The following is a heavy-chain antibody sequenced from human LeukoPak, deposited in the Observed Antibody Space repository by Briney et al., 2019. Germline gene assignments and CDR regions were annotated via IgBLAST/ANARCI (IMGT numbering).Heavy chain of an antibody. V-gene: IGHV1-46*01. D-gene: IGHD3-22*01. J-gene: IGHJ3*02. Sequence: ASVKVSCTASGYTFTRYYMHWVRQAPGQGLVWMGIINTSGGSTSYAQKFPGRVTMPRGTSTSTVYMELGSLRSEYTAVYYCARDLISHSSGYQDASAVAFDIWGQGTMVTVSS. CDR1: GYTFTRYY. CDR3: ARDLISHSSGYQDASAVAFDI. CDR2: INTSGGST.